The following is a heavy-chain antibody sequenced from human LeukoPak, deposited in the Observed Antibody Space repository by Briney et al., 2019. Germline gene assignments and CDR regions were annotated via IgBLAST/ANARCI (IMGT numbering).Heavy chain of an antibody. CDR2: ISYDGSNK. CDR3: ARALGELLRCFDWLLGSDAFDI. Sequence: QPGRSLRLSCAASGFTFSSYAMHWVRQAPGRGLEWVAVISYDGSNKYYADSVKGRFTISRDNSKNTLYLQMNSLRAEDTAVYYCARALGELLRCFDWLLGSDAFDIWGQGTMVTVSS. V-gene: IGHV3-30*04. J-gene: IGHJ3*02. CDR1: GFTFSSYA. D-gene: IGHD3-9*01.